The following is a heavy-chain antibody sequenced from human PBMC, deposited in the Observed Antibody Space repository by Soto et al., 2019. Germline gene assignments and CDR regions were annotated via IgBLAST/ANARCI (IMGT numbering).Heavy chain of an antibody. D-gene: IGHD2-15*01. V-gene: IGHV1-3*01. J-gene: IGHJ5*01. CDR1: GYTFIGYA. Sequence: ASVKVSCKASGYTFIGYAMHWVRQAPGQRLEWMGWINAGDGNTKYSQKFQGRVTITRDTSASTAYMELSSLRSEDTAVYYCARDGHCSGGSCFLDSWGQGTLVTVSS. CDR2: INAGDGNT. CDR3: ARDGHCSGGSCFLDS.